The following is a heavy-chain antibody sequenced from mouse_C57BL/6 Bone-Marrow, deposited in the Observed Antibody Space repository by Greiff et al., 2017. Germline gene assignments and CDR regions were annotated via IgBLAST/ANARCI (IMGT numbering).Heavy chain of an antibody. Sequence: QVQLKQSGAELARPGASVKLSCTASGYTFTSYGISWVKQRTGQGLEWIGEIYPRSGNTYYNEKFKGKATLTADKSSSTAYMELRSLTSEDSAVYFCASNYYGSTLDYWGQGTSVTVSS. CDR3: ASNYYGSTLDY. J-gene: IGHJ4*01. CDR1: GYTFTSYG. D-gene: IGHD1-1*01. CDR2: IYPRSGNT. V-gene: IGHV1-81*01.